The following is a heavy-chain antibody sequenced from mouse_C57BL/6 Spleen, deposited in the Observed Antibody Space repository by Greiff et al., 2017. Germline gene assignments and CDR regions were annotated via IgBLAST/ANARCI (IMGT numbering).Heavy chain of an antibody. CDR3: ARYYGSSCYAMDY. CDR1: GFSLTSYG. J-gene: IGHJ4*01. CDR2: IWSGGST. D-gene: IGHD1-1*01. V-gene: IGHV2-2*01. Sequence: QVQLQQSGPGLVQPSQSLSITCTVSGFSLTSYGVHWVRQSPGKGLEWLGVIWSGGSTDYNAAFISRLSISKDNSKIQVFFKMNSLQADDTAIYYCARYYGSSCYAMDYWGQGTSVTVSS.